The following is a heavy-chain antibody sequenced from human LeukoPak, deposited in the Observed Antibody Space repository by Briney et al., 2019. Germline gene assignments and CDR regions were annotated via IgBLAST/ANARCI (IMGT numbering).Heavy chain of an antibody. CDR1: GFTFSSYE. V-gene: IGHV3-48*03. J-gene: IGHJ6*03. D-gene: IGHD3-10*01. Sequence: QPGGSLRLSCAASGFTFSSYEMNWVRQAPGKGLEWVSYISSSGSTIYYADSVKGRFTISRDNAKNSVYLHMNSLRAEDTALYYCARLSAYYYGSFFYYYMDVWGKGTTVTVSS. CDR3: ARLSAYYYGSFFYYYMDV. CDR2: ISSSGSTI.